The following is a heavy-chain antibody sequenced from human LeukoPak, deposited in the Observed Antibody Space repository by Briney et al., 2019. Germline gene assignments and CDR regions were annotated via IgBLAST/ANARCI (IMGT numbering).Heavy chain of an antibody. CDR1: GFTFGSHW. V-gene: IGHV3-74*01. D-gene: IGHD4-17*01. Sequence: PGGSLRLSCAASGFTFGSHWMHWVRQAPGKGLVWVSRINSDESSKSYADSVKGRFAISRDNAKNTLYLQMNSLRAEDTAVYYCASLITVTTGYYYYYHYMDVWGKGTTVTVSS. J-gene: IGHJ6*03. CDR2: INSDESSK. CDR3: ASLITVTTGYYYYYHYMDV.